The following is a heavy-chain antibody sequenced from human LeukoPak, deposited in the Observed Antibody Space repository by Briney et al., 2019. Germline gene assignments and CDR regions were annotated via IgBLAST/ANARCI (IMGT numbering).Heavy chain of an antibody. CDR1: GYTFTGYY. CDR2: INPNSGGT. CDR3: AREQHAARIVGALSNWFDP. J-gene: IGHJ5*02. D-gene: IGHD1-26*01. V-gene: IGHV1-2*02. Sequence: ASVKVSCKASGYTFTGYYMHWVRQAPGQGLEWMGWINPNSGGTNYAQKFQGRVTMTRDTSISTAYMELSRLRSDDTAVYYCAREQHAARIVGALSNWFDPWGQGTLVTVSS.